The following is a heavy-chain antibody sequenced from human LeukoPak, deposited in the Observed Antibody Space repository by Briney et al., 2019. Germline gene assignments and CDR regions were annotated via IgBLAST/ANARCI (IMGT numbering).Heavy chain of an antibody. CDR1: GGSFSGYY. Sequence: PSETLSLTCAVYGGSFSGYYWGWIRQPPGKGLEWIGEINQSGSTNYNPSLKSRVTISVDTSKNQFSLKLSSVTAADTAVYYCARGLYYYDSCGYSLGFYFDYWGQGTLVTVSS. CDR2: INQSGST. D-gene: IGHD3-22*01. V-gene: IGHV4-34*01. CDR3: ARGLYYYDSCGYSLGFYFDY. J-gene: IGHJ4*02.